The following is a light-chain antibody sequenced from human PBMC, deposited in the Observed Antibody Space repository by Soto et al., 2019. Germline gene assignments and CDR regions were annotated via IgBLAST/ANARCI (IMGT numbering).Light chain of an antibody. Sequence: EIVLTQSPGTLSLSPGERATLSCRASQSVTSSYLAWYQQKPGQAPRLLIYGASSRATGIPDRLSGSGSGTDFTLTISRLGPEDFAVYYCQQYGSSPRTFGQGTKVEIK. CDR2: GAS. V-gene: IGKV3-20*01. CDR1: QSVTSSY. J-gene: IGKJ1*01. CDR3: QQYGSSPRT.